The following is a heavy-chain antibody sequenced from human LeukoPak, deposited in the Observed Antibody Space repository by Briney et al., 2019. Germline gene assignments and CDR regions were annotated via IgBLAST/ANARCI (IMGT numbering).Heavy chain of an antibody. CDR1: GFTFSSHS. V-gene: IGHV3-48*01. Sequence: GGSLRLSCAASGFTFSSHSMNWVRLAPGKGLEWVSYISSSGSTMYYADSVKGRFTISRDNAKNSLYLQMNSLRAEDTAVYYCAKGAGDAYNSSYFDYWGQGTLVTVSS. CDR2: ISSSGSTM. J-gene: IGHJ4*02. D-gene: IGHD5-24*01. CDR3: AKGAGDAYNSSYFDY.